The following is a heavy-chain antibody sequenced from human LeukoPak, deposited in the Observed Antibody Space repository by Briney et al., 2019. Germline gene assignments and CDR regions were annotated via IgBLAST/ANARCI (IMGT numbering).Heavy chain of an antibody. CDR3: ARGRYQPYGSFDY. CDR1: GGSFSGYY. D-gene: IGHD2-2*01. V-gene: IGHV4-34*01. Sequence: SETLSLTCAVYGGSFSGYYWSWIRQPPGKGLEWIGEINHSGSTNYNPSLKSRVTISVDTSKNQFSLKLSSVTAADTAVYYCARGRYQPYGSFDYWGQGTLVTVSS. J-gene: IGHJ4*02. CDR2: INHSGST.